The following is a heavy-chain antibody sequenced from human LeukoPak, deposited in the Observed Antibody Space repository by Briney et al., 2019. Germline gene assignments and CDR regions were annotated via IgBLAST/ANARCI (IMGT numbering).Heavy chain of an antibody. CDR1: GGTFSSYA. CDR2: IIPIFGTA. Sequence: SVKVSFTASGGTFSSYAISWVRQAPGQGLEWMGGIIPIFGTANYAQKFQGRVTITADESTSTAYMELSSLRSEDTAVYYCARASSIDPTFDYWGQGTLVTVSS. V-gene: IGHV1-69*01. D-gene: IGHD2-2*01. J-gene: IGHJ4*02. CDR3: ARASSIDPTFDY.